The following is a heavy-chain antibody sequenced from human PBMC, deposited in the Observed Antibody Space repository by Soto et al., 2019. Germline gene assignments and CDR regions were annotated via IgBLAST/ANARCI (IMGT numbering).Heavy chain of an antibody. CDR3: ARDEGYFPGLYSSGWIES. D-gene: IGHD6-19*01. J-gene: IGHJ4*02. V-gene: IGHV3-30-3*01. CDR2: ISYDGSNK. Sequence: QVQLVESGGGVVKPGRSRGLSCAASGFTFISDTMHWFRQAPGKGLEGVAVISYDGSNKYYEDSVKGRFTISRDNSKNPLYLQMNSLRTEDTALYYCARDEGYFPGLYSSGWIESWGQGTLVTVSS. CDR1: GFTFISDT.